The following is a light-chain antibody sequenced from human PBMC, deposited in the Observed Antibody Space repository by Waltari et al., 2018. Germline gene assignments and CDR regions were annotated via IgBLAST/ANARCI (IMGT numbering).Light chain of an antibody. CDR2: GTS. V-gene: IGKV3-20*01. CDR1: QTVSATY. CDR3: QQYGNLPWT. J-gene: IGKJ1*01. Sequence: ETVLTQSPGTLSLSPGERATLPCRTSQTVSATYLAWYQRKPGQAPRLLIYGTSNRATDVPDRFSGSGSGTDFTLTISRLEPEDFAVYYCQQYGNLPWTFGQGTKVEIK.